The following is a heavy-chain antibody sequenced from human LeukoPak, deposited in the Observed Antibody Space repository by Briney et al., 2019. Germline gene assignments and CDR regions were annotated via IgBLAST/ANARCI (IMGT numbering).Heavy chain of an antibody. V-gene: IGHV4-39*01. Sequence: SKTLSLTCTVSGGSISSSSNYWGWIRQPPGKGLEWIGSIYYSGSTYYNPSLKSLVTISVDTSKNQFSLKLSSVTAADTAVYYCARQVYGIAAAGAPGWFDPWGQGTLVTVSS. D-gene: IGHD6-13*01. J-gene: IGHJ5*02. CDR1: GGSISSSSNY. CDR3: ARQVYGIAAAGAPGWFDP. CDR2: IYYSGST.